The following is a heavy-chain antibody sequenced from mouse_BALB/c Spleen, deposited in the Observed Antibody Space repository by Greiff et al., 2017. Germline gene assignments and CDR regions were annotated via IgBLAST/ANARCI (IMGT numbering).Heavy chain of an antibody. Sequence: QVQLQQSGPGLVQPSQSLSITCTVSGFSLTSYGVHWVRQSPGKGLEWLGVIWSGGSTDYNAAFISRLSISKDNSKSQVFFKMNSLQANDTAIYYCARYYGSSYGFYYFDYWGQGTTLTVSS. J-gene: IGHJ2*01. CDR1: GFSLTSYG. CDR3: ARYYGSSYGFYYFDY. CDR2: IWSGGST. V-gene: IGHV2-2*02. D-gene: IGHD1-1*01.